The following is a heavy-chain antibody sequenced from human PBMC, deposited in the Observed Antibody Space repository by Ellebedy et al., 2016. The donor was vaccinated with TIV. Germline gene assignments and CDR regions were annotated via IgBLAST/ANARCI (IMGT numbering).Heavy chain of an antibody. CDR1: GYTFTSYA. CDR3: ARDLGSSSWYFDY. Sequence: ASVKVSCXASGYTFTSYAMHWVRQAPGQRLEWMGWINAGNGNTKYSQKFQGRVTITRDTSASTAYMELSSLRSEDTAVYYCARDLGSSSWYFDYWGQGTLVTVSS. CDR2: INAGNGNT. J-gene: IGHJ4*02. V-gene: IGHV1-3*01. D-gene: IGHD6-13*01.